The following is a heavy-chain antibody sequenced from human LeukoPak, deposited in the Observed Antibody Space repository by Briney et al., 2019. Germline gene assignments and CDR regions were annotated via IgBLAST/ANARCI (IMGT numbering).Heavy chain of an antibody. V-gene: IGHV4-4*07. Sequence: SETLSLTCTVSGDSMSGYWGWVRRPAGKGVEWIGGIITSGGTEYNPALKRRITMSVHTSKNQFSLKLRSMTAADTAVCYCARLTGRGSGSYYCRRWFDPWGQGTLVTVSS. D-gene: IGHD3-10*01. CDR1: GDSMSGY. J-gene: IGHJ5*02. CDR2: IITSGGT. CDR3: ARLTGRGSGSYYCRRWFDP.